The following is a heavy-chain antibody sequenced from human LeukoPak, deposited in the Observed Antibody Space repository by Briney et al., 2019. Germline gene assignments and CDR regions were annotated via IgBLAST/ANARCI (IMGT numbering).Heavy chain of an antibody. J-gene: IGHJ5*02. V-gene: IGHV4-61*02. D-gene: IGHD2-2*01. CDR3: ARDLRCSSTSCPGTYNWFDP. CDR1: GGSISSGSYY. CDR2: IYTSGST. Sequence: SETLSLTCTVSGGSISSGSYYWSWIRQPAGKGLEWIGRIYTSGSTNYNPSLKSRVTISVDTSKNQFSLKLSSVTAADTAVYYCARDLRCSSTSCPGTYNWFDPWGQGTLVTVSS.